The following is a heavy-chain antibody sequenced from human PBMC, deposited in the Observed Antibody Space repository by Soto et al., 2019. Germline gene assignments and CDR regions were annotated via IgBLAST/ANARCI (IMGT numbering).Heavy chain of an antibody. CDR2: IIAIFGTA. J-gene: IGHJ3*02. D-gene: IGHD3-22*01. V-gene: IGHV1-69*06. CDR3: ALYDISGYFPNDAFDI. Sequence: SVKVSCKASGGTFSSYGISWVRQAPGQGLEWMGGIIAIFGTANYAQKFQGRVTITADKSTSTAYMELSSLRSEDTAVYYCALYDISGYFPNDAFDIWGQGTMVTVSS. CDR1: GGTFSSYG.